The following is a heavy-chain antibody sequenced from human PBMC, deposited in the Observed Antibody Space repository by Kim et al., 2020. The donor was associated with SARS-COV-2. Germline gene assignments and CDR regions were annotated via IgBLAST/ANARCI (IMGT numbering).Heavy chain of an antibody. CDR3: ASKHRAVGGELRGEAFDI. J-gene: IGHJ3*02. CDR2: IYHSGST. V-gene: IGHV4-4*02. Sequence: SETLSLTCAVSGGSISSSNWWSWVRQPPGKGLEWIGEIYHSGSTNYNPSLKSRVTISVDKSKNQFSLKLSSVTAADTAVYYCASKHRAVGGELRGEAFDIWGQGTMLTVSS. CDR1: GGSISSSNW. D-gene: IGHD1-26*01.